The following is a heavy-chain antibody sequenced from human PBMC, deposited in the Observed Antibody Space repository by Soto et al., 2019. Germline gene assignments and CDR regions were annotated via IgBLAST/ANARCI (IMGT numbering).Heavy chain of an antibody. Sequence: GVSLRLSCAASEFTVTNNEMSWVRQAPGKGLEWVSILYSGGNTYYADSVEGRFTISRDGSKNTLYLHMNSLRAEDTAVYYCALRRVAYADFWGQGTRVTGLL. CDR1: EFTVTNNE. CDR2: LYSGGNT. CDR3: ALRRVAYADF. J-gene: IGHJ4*02. D-gene: IGHD2-2*01. V-gene: IGHV3-53*01.